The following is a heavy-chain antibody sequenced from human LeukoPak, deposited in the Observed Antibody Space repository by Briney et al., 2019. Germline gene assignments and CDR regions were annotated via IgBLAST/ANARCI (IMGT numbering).Heavy chain of an antibody. CDR3: AIGYSGSYNDY. V-gene: IGHV5-51*01. J-gene: IGHJ4*02. CDR2: IYPGDSDT. D-gene: IGHD1-26*01. CDR1: GYSFASHW. Sequence: GESLKISCKGSGYSFASHWIGWVRQMPGKGLEWMGIIYPGDSDTRYSPSFQGQVTISADKSISTAYLQWSGLNASDTAMYYCAIGYSGSYNDYWGQGTLVTVSS.